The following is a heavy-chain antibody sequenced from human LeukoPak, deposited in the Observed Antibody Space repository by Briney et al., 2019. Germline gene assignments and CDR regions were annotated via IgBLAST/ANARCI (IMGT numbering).Heavy chain of an antibody. CDR2: FDPEDGET. CDR3: ATRGSGWYRGSYSFDY. D-gene: IGHD6-19*01. Sequence: PGASVKVSCKVSGYTLTELSMHWVRQAPGKGREWMGGFDPEDGETIYAQKFQGRVTMTEDTSTDTAYMELSSLRSEDTAVYYCATRGSGWYRGSYSFDYWGQGTLVTVSS. V-gene: IGHV1-24*01. J-gene: IGHJ4*02. CDR1: GYTLTELS.